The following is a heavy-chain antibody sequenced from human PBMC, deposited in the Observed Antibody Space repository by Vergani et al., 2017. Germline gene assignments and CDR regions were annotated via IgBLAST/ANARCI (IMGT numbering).Heavy chain of an antibody. CDR1: GGTFSSYA. V-gene: IGHV1-69*18. CDR2: IIPIFGTA. CDR3: ARGCSGGSCYSASDWYFDL. D-gene: IGHD2-15*01. Sequence: QVQLVQSGAEVKKPGSSVKVSCKASGGTFSSYAISWVRQAPGQGLEWMGRIIPIFGTANYAQKFQGRGTITADESTSTAYMELSSLRSEDTAVYYCARGCSGGSCYSASDWYFDLWGRGTLVTVSS. J-gene: IGHJ2*01.